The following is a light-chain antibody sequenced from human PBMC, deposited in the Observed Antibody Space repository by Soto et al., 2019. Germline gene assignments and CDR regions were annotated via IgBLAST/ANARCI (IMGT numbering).Light chain of an antibody. CDR3: HHYGDSPIYT. CDR1: QSVSRNY. CDR2: GAS. Sequence: EIVLTQSPGTLSLSPGATATLSCRASQSVSRNYLAWFQQKPGQAPRLLIHGASSRAAGTPDRFSGSGSGTDFTLTISRLEREDFAVYYCHHYGDSPIYTFGPGTKVDFK. J-gene: IGKJ3*01. V-gene: IGKV3-20*01.